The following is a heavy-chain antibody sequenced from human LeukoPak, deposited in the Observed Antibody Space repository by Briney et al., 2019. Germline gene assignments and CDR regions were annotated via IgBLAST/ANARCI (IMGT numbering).Heavy chain of an antibody. CDR3: ARGPNFWSGYYPRGWFDP. V-gene: IGHV4-34*01. Sequence: SETLSLTCAVYGGSFSGYYWSWIRQPPGKGLEWIGEINHSGSTNYNPSLKSRVTISVDTSKNQFSLKLSSVTAADTAVYYCARGPNFWSGYYPRGWFDPWGQGTLVTVSS. J-gene: IGHJ5*02. CDR2: INHSGST. D-gene: IGHD3-3*01. CDR1: GGSFSGYY.